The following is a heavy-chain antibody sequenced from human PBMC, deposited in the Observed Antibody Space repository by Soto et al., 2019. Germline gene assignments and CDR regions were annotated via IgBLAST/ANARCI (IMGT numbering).Heavy chain of an antibody. V-gene: IGHV4-39*01. Sequence: SETLSLTCTVSGGSISSSNYYWGWIRQPPGKGLEWIGSISYSGTTYYNPSLKSRVTISVDTSKNQFSLKLSSVTAADTAVYYCARRMGYNFYYNYYGLDVWGQGTTVTVAS. CDR3: ARRMGYNFYYNYYGLDV. J-gene: IGHJ6*02. CDR1: GGSISSSNYY. D-gene: IGHD3-22*01. CDR2: ISYSGTT.